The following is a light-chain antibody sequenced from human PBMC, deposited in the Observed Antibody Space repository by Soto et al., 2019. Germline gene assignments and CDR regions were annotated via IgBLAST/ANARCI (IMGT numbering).Light chain of an antibody. Sequence: DIQMTQSPSSLSVSVGDRVTITCRASQKISSFLNWYQQTPGKAPKLLNYTISTLQSGVPSRFSGSGSGTVFTLTITSLQPEDVATYYCQQSYSTPHTFGRGTKLEIK. CDR1: QKISSF. CDR2: TIS. CDR3: QQSYSTPHT. V-gene: IGKV1-39*01. J-gene: IGKJ2*01.